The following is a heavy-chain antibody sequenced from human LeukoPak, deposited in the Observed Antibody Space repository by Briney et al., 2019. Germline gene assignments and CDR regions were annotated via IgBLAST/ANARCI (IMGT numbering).Heavy chain of an antibody. Sequence: ASVKVSCKASGYTFTSYGISWVRNAPGQGLEWMGWIGAYNGKTNYAKKLHGRVTMTTDTSTSKAYMELRSLMSDDTTVDYCARAGGPDYDFWSGYLLDFQHWGQGTLVTVSS. CDR3: ARAGGPDYDFWSGYLLDFQH. V-gene: IGHV1-18*01. CDR2: IGAYNGKT. CDR1: GYTFTSYG. D-gene: IGHD3-3*01. J-gene: IGHJ1*01.